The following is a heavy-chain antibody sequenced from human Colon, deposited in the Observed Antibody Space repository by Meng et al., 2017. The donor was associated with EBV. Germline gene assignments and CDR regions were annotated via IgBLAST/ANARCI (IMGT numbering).Heavy chain of an antibody. CDR2: IYYSGST. V-gene: IGHV4-30-4*01. CDR3: ARQATGYCSGGSCYSGSIFDY. D-gene: IGHD2-15*01. Sequence: QVQLQGSGQGLVKPSQTLSLTCTVSGGSISSGDYYWSWIRQPPGKGLEWIGYIYYSGSTHYNPSLKSRVTISVDTSKNQFSLKVSSVTAADTAVYYCARQATGYCSGGSCYSGSIFDYWGQGTLVTVSS. J-gene: IGHJ4*02. CDR1: GGSISSGDYY.